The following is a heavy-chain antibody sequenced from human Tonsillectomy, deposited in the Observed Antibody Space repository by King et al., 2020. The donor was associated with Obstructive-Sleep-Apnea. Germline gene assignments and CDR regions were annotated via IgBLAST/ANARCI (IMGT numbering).Heavy chain of an antibody. V-gene: IGHV1-46*01. Sequence: QLVQSGAEVKKPGASVKVSCKASGYTFTSYYMHWVRQAPGQGLEWMGIINPRCGRRSYAQKFQGRVTITRETSTSTVYMELSSLSSEDTAVYYCQIAAGYLDYWGQGTLVTVSS. D-gene: IGHD6-13*01. CDR3: QIAAGYLDY. CDR1: GYTFTSYY. CDR2: INPRCGRR. J-gene: IGHJ4*02.